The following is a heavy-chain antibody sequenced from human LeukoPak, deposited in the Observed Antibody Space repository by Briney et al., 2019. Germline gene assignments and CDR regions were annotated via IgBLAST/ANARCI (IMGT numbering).Heavy chain of an antibody. J-gene: IGHJ4*02. D-gene: IGHD3-22*01. Sequence: ASVKVSCKASGYTFTGYYMHWVRQAPGQGLEWMGWINPNSGGTNYAQKFQGRVTMTRDTSISTAYMELSRLRSDDTAVYYCATLKVHSSGYLFDYWGQGTLVTVSS. V-gene: IGHV1-2*02. CDR2: INPNSGGT. CDR3: ATLKVHSSGYLFDY. CDR1: GYTFTGYY.